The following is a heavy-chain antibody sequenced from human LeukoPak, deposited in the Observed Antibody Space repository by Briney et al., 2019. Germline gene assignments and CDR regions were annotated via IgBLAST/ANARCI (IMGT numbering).Heavy chain of an antibody. V-gene: IGHV1-69*13. CDR2: IIPIFGTA. D-gene: IGHD2-21*02. J-gene: IGHJ6*02. CDR1: GYTFTSNY. CDR3: ARGVEVVTAIVYYYYYGMDV. Sequence: ASVKVSCKAFGYTFTSNYMHWVRQAPGQGLEWMGGIIPIFGTANYAQKFQGRVTITADESTSTAYMELSSLRSEDTAVYYCARGVEVVTAIVYYYYYGMDVWGQGTTVTVSS.